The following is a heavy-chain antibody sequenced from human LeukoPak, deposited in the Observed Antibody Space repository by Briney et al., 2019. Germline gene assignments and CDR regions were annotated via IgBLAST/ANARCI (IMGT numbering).Heavy chain of an antibody. CDR1: GDSISSGDYY. J-gene: IGHJ3*02. V-gene: IGHV4-30-4*01. CDR3: GRDWDGVVGNAIDI. D-gene: IGHD2-15*01. CDR2: IYYSGST. Sequence: SETLSLTCTVSGDSISSGDYYWSWIRQPPGKGLEWIGYIYYSGSTYYNPSLKSRVTISIDTSKNQFSLKLSSVTAADTAVYYCGRDWDGVVGNAIDIWGRGTTVIVSS.